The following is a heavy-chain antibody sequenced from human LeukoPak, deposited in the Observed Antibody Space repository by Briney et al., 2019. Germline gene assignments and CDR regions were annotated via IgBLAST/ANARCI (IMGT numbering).Heavy chain of an antibody. D-gene: IGHD7-27*01. J-gene: IGHJ4*02. V-gene: IGHV3-30*18. Sequence: GGSLRLSCGACGYTFSIYGAHGARKARDKGLEWVAVISYDGSNKYYADSVKGRFTTSRDNSKNTLYLQMNSLRAEDTAVYYCAKDFGELGIDYFDYWGQGTLVTVSS. CDR2: ISYDGSNK. CDR1: GYTFSIYG. CDR3: AKDFGELGIDYFDY.